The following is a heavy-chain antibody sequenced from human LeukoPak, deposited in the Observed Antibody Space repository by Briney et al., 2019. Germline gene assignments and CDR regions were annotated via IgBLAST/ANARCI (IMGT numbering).Heavy chain of an antibody. V-gene: IGHV3-7*01. CDR3: ARDPRAAPHFDY. CDR1: GFTFSSLW. Sequence: GGSLRLSCAASGFTFSSLWMNWVRQAPGKGLEGVANINGDGSVKHYVDSVKGRFTISRDNARNSLFLQMDSLRAEDTAVYFCARDPRAAPHFDYWGQGTLVTVSS. CDR2: INGDGSVK. D-gene: IGHD6-6*01. J-gene: IGHJ4*02.